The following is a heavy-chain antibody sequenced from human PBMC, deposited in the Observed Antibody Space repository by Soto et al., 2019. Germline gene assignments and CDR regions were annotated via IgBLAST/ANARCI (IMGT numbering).Heavy chain of an antibody. Sequence: LRRSCAASGFTVISNYMSWVRQAPGKGLEWVSVIYSGGSTYYADSVKGRFTISRDNSKNTLYLQMNSLRAEDTAVYYCARDHRYSSGWYYYYGMDVWGQGTTVTVSS. J-gene: IGHJ6*02. D-gene: IGHD6-19*01. CDR3: ARDHRYSSGWYYYYGMDV. V-gene: IGHV3-53*01. CDR2: IYSGGST. CDR1: GFTVISNY.